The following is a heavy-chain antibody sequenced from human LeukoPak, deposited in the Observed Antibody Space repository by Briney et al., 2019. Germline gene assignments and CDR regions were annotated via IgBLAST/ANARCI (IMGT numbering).Heavy chain of an antibody. CDR2: INPSGGST. V-gene: IGHV1-46*01. CDR3: ARGIAAAGGYDAFDI. D-gene: IGHD6-13*01. CDR1: GYTFTSYY. Sequence: ASVKVSCKASGYTFTSYYIHWVRQAPGQGLECMGIINPSGGSTSYAQKFQGRVTMTRDMSTSTVYMELSSLRSEDTAVYYCARGIAAAGGYDAFDIWGQGTMVTVSS. J-gene: IGHJ3*02.